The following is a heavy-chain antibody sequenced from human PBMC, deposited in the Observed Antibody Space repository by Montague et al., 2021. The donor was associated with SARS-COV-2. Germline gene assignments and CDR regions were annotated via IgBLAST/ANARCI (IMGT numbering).Heavy chain of an antibody. CDR3: ASGAVSSSRKMDV. D-gene: IGHD6-13*01. V-gene: IGHV3-11*03. J-gene: IGHJ6*04. Sequence: SLRLSCAASGFTFSDYYTSWIRQAPGKGLEWVSYISSSSSYTNYADSVKGRFTISRDNAKNSLYLQMNSLRAEDTAVYYCASGAVSSSRKMDVWGKGTTVTVSS. CDR1: GFTFSDYY. CDR2: ISSSSSYT.